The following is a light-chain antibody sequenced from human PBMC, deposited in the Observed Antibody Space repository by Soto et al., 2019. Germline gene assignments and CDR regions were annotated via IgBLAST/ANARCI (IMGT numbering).Light chain of an antibody. CDR2: DAS. Sequence: EVVLTQSPATLSLSPGERATLSCRASQSVYNYLAWYQQKPGQPPRLLIYDASNRATGIPARFSGSGSGTDFTLTISSLEPEDFALYYCQQRYTWPPLTFGQGTRLEIK. CDR1: QSVYNY. CDR3: QQRYTWPPLT. J-gene: IGKJ5*01. V-gene: IGKV3-11*01.